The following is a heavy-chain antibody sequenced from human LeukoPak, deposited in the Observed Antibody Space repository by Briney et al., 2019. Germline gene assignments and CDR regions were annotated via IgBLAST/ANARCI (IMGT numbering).Heavy chain of an antibody. CDR3: STGGRVVPAAIHY. V-gene: IGHV3-23*01. Sequence: GGSLRLSCAASGFTFSSYAMSWVRQAPGKGLEWVSAISGSGGSTYYADSVKGRFTISRDNSKNTLYLQMNSLRAEDTAVYYCSTGGRVVPAAIHYWGQGTLVTVSS. J-gene: IGHJ4*02. CDR2: ISGSGGST. CDR1: GFTFSSYA. D-gene: IGHD2-2*01.